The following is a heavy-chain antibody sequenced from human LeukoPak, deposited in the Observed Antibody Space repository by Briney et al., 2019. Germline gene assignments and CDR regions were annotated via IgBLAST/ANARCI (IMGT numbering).Heavy chain of an antibody. CDR2: ISSSGNTI. V-gene: IGHV3-11*04. Sequence: GSLRLSCAASGFTFRDYYMIWIRQAPGKGLEWLSYISSSGNTIYYADSVRGRFTVSRDNAKNSLYLQMNSLRAEDTAVYYCARGRWLQYIFDYWGQGTLVTVSS. D-gene: IGHD5-24*01. J-gene: IGHJ4*02. CDR1: GFTFRDYY. CDR3: ARGRWLQYIFDY.